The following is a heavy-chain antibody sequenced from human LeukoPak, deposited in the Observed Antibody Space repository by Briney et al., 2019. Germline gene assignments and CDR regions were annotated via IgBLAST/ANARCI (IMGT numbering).Heavy chain of an antibody. CDR3: ARAGVGAAAGTDY. V-gene: IGHV3-53*01. J-gene: IGHJ4*02. Sequence: GGSLRLSCAASGFTVSSNYMSWVRQAPGKGLEWVSVIYSGGSTYYADSVKGRFTISRDNSKNTLYLQMNSLRAEDTAVYYCARAGVGAAAGTDYWGQGTLVTVSS. CDR1: GFTVSSNY. CDR2: IYSGGST. D-gene: IGHD6-25*01.